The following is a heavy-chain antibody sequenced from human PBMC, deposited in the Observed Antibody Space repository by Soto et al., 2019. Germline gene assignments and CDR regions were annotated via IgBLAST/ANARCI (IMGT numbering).Heavy chain of an antibody. V-gene: IGHV5-51*01. Sequence: GESLKISCKGSGYSFTSYWIGWVRQMPGKGLEWMGIIYPGDSDTRYSPYFQGQVTISADKSISTAYLQWSSLKASDTAMYYCARETGYSSSWYGSYYYYGMDVWGQGTTVTVSS. D-gene: IGHD6-13*01. CDR3: ARETGYSSSWYGSYYYYGMDV. CDR2: IYPGDSDT. J-gene: IGHJ6*02. CDR1: GYSFTSYW.